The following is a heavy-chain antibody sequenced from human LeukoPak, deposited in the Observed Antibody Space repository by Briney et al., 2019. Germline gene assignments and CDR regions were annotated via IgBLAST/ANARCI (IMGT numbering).Heavy chain of an antibody. Sequence: GGSLRLSCAASGFAFSSYEMNWVRQAPGKGLEWVSYISSGATTIYYADSVKGRFTISSDPAKTSLYLQMNSLRAEDTAVYYCARADTKFYYDSGGFQTGGFDYWGQGTLVTVSS. CDR2: ISSGATTI. D-gene: IGHD3-22*01. J-gene: IGHJ4*02. CDR1: GFAFSSYE. CDR3: ARADTKFYYDSGGFQTGGFDY. V-gene: IGHV3-48*03.